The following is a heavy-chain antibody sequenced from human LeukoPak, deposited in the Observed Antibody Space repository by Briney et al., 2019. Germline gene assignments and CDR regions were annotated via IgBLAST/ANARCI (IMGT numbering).Heavy chain of an antibody. CDR1: GGSISSGDYY. V-gene: IGHV4-30-4*08. Sequence: PSQTLSLTCTVSGGSISSGDYYWSWIRQPPGKGLEWIGYIYYSGSTYYNPSLKSRVTISVDTSKNQFSLKVSSVTAADTAVYYCARVVAVAGTFPDSWGQGTLVTVSS. D-gene: IGHD6-19*01. CDR2: IYYSGST. J-gene: IGHJ4*02. CDR3: ARVVAVAGTFPDS.